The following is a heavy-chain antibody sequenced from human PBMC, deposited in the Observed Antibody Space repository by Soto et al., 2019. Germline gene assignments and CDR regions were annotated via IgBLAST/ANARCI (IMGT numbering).Heavy chain of an antibody. CDR1: GGSMSTGGYS. Sequence: SETLSLTCTVSGGSMSTGGYSWSWIRQPPGKGLQWIGYIYHSGNTYYNASLKSRVTISVDRSKNQFSLKLSSVTAADTAVYYCARTKGIISVFGVANSIWVDPWGQGTLVTVSS. CDR3: ARTKGIISVFGVANSIWVDP. D-gene: IGHD3-3*01. V-gene: IGHV4-30-2*01. J-gene: IGHJ5*02. CDR2: IYHSGNT.